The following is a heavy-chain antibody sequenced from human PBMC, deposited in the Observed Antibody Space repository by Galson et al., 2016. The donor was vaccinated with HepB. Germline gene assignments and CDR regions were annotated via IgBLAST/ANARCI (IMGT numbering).Heavy chain of an antibody. V-gene: IGHV3-30*18. J-gene: IGHJ4*02. CDR2: ISYDGSNE. D-gene: IGHD5-24*01. CDR3: AKVGDGWGLGDVFDI. Sequence: SLRLSCAASGFTFSNYGMHWVRQAPGKGLEWVAVISYDGSNEYYADSVKGRFTISRDNSKNTLYLQMNSLRAEDTAVYSCAKVGDGWGLGDVFDIWGQGTLVTVSS. CDR1: GFTFSNYG.